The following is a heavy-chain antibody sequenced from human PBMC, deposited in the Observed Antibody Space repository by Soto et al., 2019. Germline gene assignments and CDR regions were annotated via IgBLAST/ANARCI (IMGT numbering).Heavy chain of an antibody. CDR2: IYSGGST. V-gene: IGHV3-53*01. Sequence: GGSLRLSCAASGFTVSSNYMSWVRQAPGKGLEWVSVIYSGGSTYYADSVKGRFTISRDNSKNTLYLQMNSLRAEDTAVYYCARDRYYDFWSGYYKDPYYYGMDVWGQGTTVTVSS. CDR3: ARDRYYDFWSGYYKDPYYYGMDV. CDR1: GFTVSSNY. D-gene: IGHD3-3*01. J-gene: IGHJ6*02.